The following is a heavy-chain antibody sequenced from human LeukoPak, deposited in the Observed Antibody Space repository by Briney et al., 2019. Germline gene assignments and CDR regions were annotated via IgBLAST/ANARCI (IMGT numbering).Heavy chain of an antibody. Sequence: GRSLRLSCAASGFTFSSYAMHWVRQAPGKGLEWVAVISYDGSNKYYADSVKGRFTISRDNSKNTLYLQMNSLRAEDTAVYYCARDGDTDYWGREPWSPSPQ. CDR3: ARDGDTDY. D-gene: IGHD5-18*01. V-gene: IGHV3-30-3*01. CDR1: GFTFSSYA. J-gene: IGHJ4*02. CDR2: ISYDGSNK.